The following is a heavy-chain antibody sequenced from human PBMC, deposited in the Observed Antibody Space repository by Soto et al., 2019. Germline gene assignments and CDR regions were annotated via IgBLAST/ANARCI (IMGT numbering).Heavy chain of an antibody. D-gene: IGHD6-19*01. CDR2: IKQDGSEK. V-gene: IGHV3-7*04. CDR1: GFTMSNYW. Sequence: EVQLVESGGGLVQSGGSLRLSCAASGFTMSNYWMNWVRQAPGKGLEWVANIKQDGSEKYYVDSVEGRFAISRDNAKSSLNLQMNSLRAEDTALYYCAGGSGWLIDYWGQGTLVTVSS. J-gene: IGHJ4*02. CDR3: AGGSGWLIDY.